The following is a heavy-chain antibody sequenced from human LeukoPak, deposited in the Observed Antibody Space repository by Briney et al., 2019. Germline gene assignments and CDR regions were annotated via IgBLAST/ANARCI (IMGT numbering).Heavy chain of an antibody. D-gene: IGHD1-26*01. CDR1: GFPFSSNS. V-gene: IGHV3-21*01. CDR3: AKDGGTHFDH. J-gene: IGHJ4*02. CDR2: ITSSSRYI. Sequence: GGSLRLSCEASGFPFSSNSMSWVRQARGKGLEWVSSITSSSRYIYYADSVKGRFTISRDNANNSLYLQMSSLRADDTAVYYCAKDGGTHFDHWGQGTLVTVSS.